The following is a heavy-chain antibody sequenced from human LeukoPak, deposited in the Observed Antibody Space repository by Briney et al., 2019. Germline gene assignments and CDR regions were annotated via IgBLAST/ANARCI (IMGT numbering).Heavy chain of an antibody. CDR3: ARRWYRGYYFDY. CDR1: GGSFSGYY. V-gene: IGHV4-34*01. CDR2: INHSGST. D-gene: IGHD1-1*01. Sequence: PSETLSLTCAVYGGSFSGYYWSWIRQPPGKGLEWIGEINHSGSTNYNPSLKSRVTISVDTSKNQFSLKLSSVTAADTAVYYCARRWYRGYYFDYWGQGTLVTVSS. J-gene: IGHJ4*02.